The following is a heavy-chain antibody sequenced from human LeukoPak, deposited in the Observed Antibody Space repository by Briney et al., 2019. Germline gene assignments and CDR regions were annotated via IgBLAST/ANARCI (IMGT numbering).Heavy chain of an antibody. V-gene: IGHV3-7*01. J-gene: IGHJ4*02. D-gene: IGHD4-17*01. CDR1: GLTFSSYW. Sequence: GGSLRLXCAASGLTFSSYWMSWVRQVPGKGPEWVANIKPDGSERYYVDPVKGRFIVSRDNAKNSLFLQMTSLRAEDTAMYYCAEGSNYGDPSFWGQGTLVTVSS. CDR3: AEGSNYGDPSF. CDR2: IKPDGSER.